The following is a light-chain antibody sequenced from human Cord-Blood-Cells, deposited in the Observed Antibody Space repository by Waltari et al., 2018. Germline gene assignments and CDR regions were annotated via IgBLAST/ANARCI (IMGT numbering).Light chain of an antibody. Sequence: QSALTQPASVSGSPGQSITISCTGTSSDVGIYNLVSWYQQHPGKAPKLMMYEGSKRPSGVSNRFSGSKSGNTASLTISGLQAEDEADYYCCSYAGRVFGGGTKLTVL. CDR1: SSDVGIYNL. V-gene: IGLV2-23*01. J-gene: IGLJ3*02. CDR2: EGS. CDR3: CSYAGRV.